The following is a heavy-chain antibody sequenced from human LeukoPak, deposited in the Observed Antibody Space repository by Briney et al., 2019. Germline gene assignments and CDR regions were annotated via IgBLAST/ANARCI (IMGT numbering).Heavy chain of an antibody. J-gene: IGHJ4*02. D-gene: IGHD3-22*01. CDR1: GYTFTSYG. V-gene: IGHV1-18*01. CDR2: ISAYNGNT. CDR3: ARDMVRGPTYYYDSSGYYGLDY. Sequence: WASVKVSCKASGYTFTSYGISWVRQAPGQGLEWMGWISAYNGNTNYAQKLQGRVTMTTDTSTSTAYMELRSLRSDDTAVYYCARDMVRGPTYYYDSSGYYGLDYWGQGTLVTVSS.